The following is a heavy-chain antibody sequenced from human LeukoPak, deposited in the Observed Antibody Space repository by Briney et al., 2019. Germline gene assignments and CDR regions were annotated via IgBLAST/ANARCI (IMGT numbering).Heavy chain of an antibody. CDR1: GITFRSYG. V-gene: IGHV3-30*18. CDR3: AKGARGDTVTSIVGLNWFDP. J-gene: IGHJ5*02. CDR2: ISYDGSHK. Sequence: PGRSLRLSCAASGITFRSYGMHWVRQAPGKGLEWVAVISYDGSHKYYADSVKGRFSISRDSSKNTLYLQMNSLRADDTAVYYCAKGARGDTVTSIVGLNWFDPWGQGTLVTVSS. D-gene: IGHD4-17*01.